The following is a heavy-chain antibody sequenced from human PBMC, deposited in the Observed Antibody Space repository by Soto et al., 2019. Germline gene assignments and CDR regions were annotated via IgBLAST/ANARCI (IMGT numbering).Heavy chain of an antibody. CDR1: GFTFSNAW. Sequence: GGSLRLSCAASGFTFSNAWMNWVRQAPGKGLEWVGRIRSKTDGWTTEYAAPVKGRFTISRDDSRNILFLQMFSLKTEDTAVYYCSRAGILTTPYYFDYWGQGTLVTVSS. CDR2: IRSKTDGWTT. J-gene: IGHJ4*01. CDR3: SRAGILTTPYYFDY. D-gene: IGHD2-21*01. V-gene: IGHV3-15*07.